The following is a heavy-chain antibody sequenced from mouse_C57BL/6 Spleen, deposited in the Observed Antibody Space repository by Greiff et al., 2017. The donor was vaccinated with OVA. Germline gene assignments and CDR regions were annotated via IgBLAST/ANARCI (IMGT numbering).Heavy chain of an antibody. CDR2: INPGSGGT. J-gene: IGHJ2*01. CDR3: ARSTVVEYYFDY. V-gene: IGHV1-54*01. Sequence: QVQLQQSGAELVRPGTSVKVSSKASGYAFTNYLIEWVKQRPGQGLEWIGVINPGSGGTNYNEKCKGKATLTADKSSSTAYMQLSSLTSEDSAVYFCARSTVVEYYFDYWGQGTTLTVSS. CDR1: GYAFTNYL. D-gene: IGHD1-1*01.